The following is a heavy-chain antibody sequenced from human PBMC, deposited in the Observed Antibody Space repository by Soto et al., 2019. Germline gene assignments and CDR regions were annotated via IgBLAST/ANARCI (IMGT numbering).Heavy chain of an antibody. V-gene: IGHV1-18*04. J-gene: IGHJ4*02. CDR3: ARGSSWRHGFPSGDY. D-gene: IGHD6-13*01. CDR2: ISAYNGNT. CDR1: GYTFTSYG. Sequence: SVKVSCKASGYTFTSYGISWVRQAPGQGLEWMGWISAYNGNTNYAQKLQGRVTMTTDTSTSKAYMELRSLRSDDTAVYYCARGSSWRHGFPSGDYWGQGILDTVSA.